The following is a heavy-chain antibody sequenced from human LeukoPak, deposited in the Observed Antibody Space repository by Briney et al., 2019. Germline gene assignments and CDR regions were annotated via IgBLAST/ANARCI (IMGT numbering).Heavy chain of an antibody. V-gene: IGHV4-4*09. J-gene: IGHJ4*02. CDR1: GGSISSYY. D-gene: IGHD3-22*01. CDR2: IYTSGST. CDR3: ARKTGAYYDSSGSPYDY. Sequence: SETLSLTCTVSGGSISSYYWSWIRQPPGKGLGWIGYIYTSGSTNYNPSLKSRVTISVDTSKNQFSLKLSSVTAADTAVYYCARKTGAYYDSSGSPYDYWGQGTLVTVSS.